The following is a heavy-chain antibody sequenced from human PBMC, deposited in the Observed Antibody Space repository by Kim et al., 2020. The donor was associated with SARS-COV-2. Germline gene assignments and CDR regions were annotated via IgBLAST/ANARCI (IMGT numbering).Heavy chain of an antibody. CDR2: IDTRGNS. D-gene: IGHD3-22*01. CDR3: VREVDSCGWVTSGGAFDI. Sequence: SETLSLTCSVSGASINDDDHWTWIRQPAGKGLEWIGRIDTRGNSEYSDSLQSRVTMSIDTSRNQFSLSLTSVTAADTAVYYCVREVDSCGWVTSGGAFDIWGRGTMVAVSS. CDR1: GASINDDDH. J-gene: IGHJ3*02. V-gene: IGHV4-4*07.